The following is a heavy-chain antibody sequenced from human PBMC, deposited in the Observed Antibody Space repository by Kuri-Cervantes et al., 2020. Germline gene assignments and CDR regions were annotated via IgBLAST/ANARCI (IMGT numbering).Heavy chain of an antibody. J-gene: IGHJ4*02. V-gene: IGHV4-59*13. CDR3: ARTSHGDPFDH. D-gene: IGHD4-17*01. CDR1: GGSISSYY. CDR2: IYYSGST. Sequence: SETLSLTCTVSGGSISSYYWSWIRQPPGKGLEWIGYIYYSGSTNYNPSLKSRVTISVDTSKNQFSLKLSSVTAAGTAVYYCARTSHGDPFDHWGQGTLVTVSS.